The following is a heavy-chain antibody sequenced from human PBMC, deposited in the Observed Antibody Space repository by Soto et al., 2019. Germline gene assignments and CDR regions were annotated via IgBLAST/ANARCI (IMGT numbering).Heavy chain of an antibody. CDR1: GFTFSSYA. CDR2: ISGSGGST. D-gene: IGHD5-18*01. CDR3: AGRGGLSVNTAMVS. J-gene: IGHJ4*02. V-gene: IGHV3-23*01. Sequence: HPGGSLRLSCAASGFTFSSYAMSWVRQAPGKGLEWVSAISGSGGSTYYADSVKGRFTISRDNSKNTLYLQMNSLRAEDTAVYYCAGRGGLSVNTAMVSWGQGTLVTVSS.